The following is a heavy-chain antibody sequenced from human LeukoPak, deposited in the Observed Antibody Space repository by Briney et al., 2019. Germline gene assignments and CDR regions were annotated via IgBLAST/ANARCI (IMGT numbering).Heavy chain of an antibody. CDR3: ASNIVVVTASDAFDI. CDR1: GGSISSYY. Sequence: SETLSLTCTVSGGSISSYYWSWIRQPAGKGLEWIGRIYTSGSTNYTPSLKSRVTMSVDTSKNQFSLKLSSVTAADTAVYYCASNIVVVTASDAFDIWGQGTMVTVSS. V-gene: IGHV4-4*07. CDR2: IYTSGST. J-gene: IGHJ3*02. D-gene: IGHD2-21*02.